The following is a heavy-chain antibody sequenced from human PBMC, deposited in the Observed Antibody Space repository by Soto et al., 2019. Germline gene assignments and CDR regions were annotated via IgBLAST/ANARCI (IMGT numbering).Heavy chain of an antibody. Sequence: QVQLVESGGGMVQPGRSLRLSCAASGFTFSSYGMHWVRQAPGKGLEWVAVISYDGSNKYYADSVKGRFTISRDNSKNTLYLQMNSLRAEDTAVYYCAKDRGWLAERYYYGMDVWGQGTTVTVSS. CDR3: AKDRGWLAERYYYGMDV. D-gene: IGHD6-19*01. V-gene: IGHV3-30*18. CDR2: ISYDGSNK. CDR1: GFTFSSYG. J-gene: IGHJ6*02.